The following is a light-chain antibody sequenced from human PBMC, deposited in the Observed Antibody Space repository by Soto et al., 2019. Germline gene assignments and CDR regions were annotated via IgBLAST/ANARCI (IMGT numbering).Light chain of an antibody. J-gene: IGKJ1*01. V-gene: IGKV3-20*01. CDR1: QSVSSSY. CDR3: QQYGSSPGWT. Sequence: EIVLTQSPGTLSLSPGERATLSCRASQSVSSSYLAWYQQKPGQAPRLLIYGASSRATGIPYRFSGSGSGTDFTLPISRLEPEDFAVYYCQQYGSSPGWTFGQGTKVEIK. CDR2: GAS.